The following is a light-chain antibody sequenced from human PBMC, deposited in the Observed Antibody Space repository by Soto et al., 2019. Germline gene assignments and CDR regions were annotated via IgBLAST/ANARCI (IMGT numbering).Light chain of an antibody. CDR1: QGISSY. V-gene: IGKV1-9*01. Sequence: DIQLTQSPSFLSASVGDRVTITCRASQGISSYLAWYQQKPGKAPELLIFAASTLQNGVPSRFXGSGSGTEVTLTISSLQPEDFATYYCLHLNSYSPDTFGPGTKVDIK. J-gene: IGKJ3*01. CDR2: AAS. CDR3: LHLNSYSPDT.